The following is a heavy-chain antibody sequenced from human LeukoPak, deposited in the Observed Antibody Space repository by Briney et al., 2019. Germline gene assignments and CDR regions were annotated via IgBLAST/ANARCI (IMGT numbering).Heavy chain of an antibody. CDR1: RGSISNYY. CDR3: ARGSRYCSTTSCSSFDY. Sequence: SETLSLTCTVSRGSISNYYWNWIRQSPRRGLEWIGYMFHSGSPNYNPSLKSRVAISIDTSKNQFSLKLSSVTAADTAVYYCARGSRYCSTTSCSSFDYWGQGTLVTVSS. D-gene: IGHD2-2*01. CDR2: MFHSGSP. V-gene: IGHV4-59*01. J-gene: IGHJ4*02.